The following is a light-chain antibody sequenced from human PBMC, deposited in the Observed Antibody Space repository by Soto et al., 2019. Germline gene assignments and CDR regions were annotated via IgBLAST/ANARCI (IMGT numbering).Light chain of an antibody. CDR2: GAS. CDR1: QSVSSN. Sequence: EIVMTQSPATLSVSPGERATLSCRASQSVSSNLAWYQQKPGQAPRLLIYGASTRATGIPARFSGSGSGTEFTLTISSLQSEDFAVYYCQQYNNWPSTWTFXQGTKVDIK. V-gene: IGKV3-15*01. CDR3: QQYNNWPSTWT. J-gene: IGKJ1*01.